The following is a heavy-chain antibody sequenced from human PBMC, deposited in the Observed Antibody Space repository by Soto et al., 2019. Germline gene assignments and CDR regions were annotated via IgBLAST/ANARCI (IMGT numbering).Heavy chain of an antibody. V-gene: IGHV1-18*01. CDR1: GYTFRKYG. CDR2: VSAYNRNS. J-gene: IGHJ4*02. Sequence: QVQLVQSGSEVKKPGASVRVTCKASGYTFRKYGISWVREAPGQGLEWMGWVSAYNRNSNYAQKFEDRVIMTADTATSTAYLELRGLRSDDTAIYYCARDRQWEPLLYWGQGTLVTVSS. D-gene: IGHD1-26*01. CDR3: ARDRQWEPLLY.